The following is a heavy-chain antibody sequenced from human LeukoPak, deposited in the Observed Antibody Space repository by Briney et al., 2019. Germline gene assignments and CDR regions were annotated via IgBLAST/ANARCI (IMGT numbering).Heavy chain of an antibody. J-gene: IGHJ4*02. Sequence: GGSLRLSCAGSGFTFSSRGMSWVRQPPGKGLQWVSGISVSGAMTYYVDSVEGRFIISRGNSKNTVYLQMNSLTTEDTAVYYCVRDQQWLVPDYWGQGALVTVSS. CDR3: VRDQQWLVPDY. V-gene: IGHV3-23*01. CDR2: ISVSGAMT. CDR1: GFTFSSRG. D-gene: IGHD6-19*01.